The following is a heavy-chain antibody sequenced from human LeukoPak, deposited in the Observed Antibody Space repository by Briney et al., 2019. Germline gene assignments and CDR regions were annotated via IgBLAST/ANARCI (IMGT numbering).Heavy chain of an antibody. CDR2: ISSSGSTI. V-gene: IGHV3-11*04. J-gene: IGHJ4*02. D-gene: IGHD1-26*01. Sequence: GGSLRLSCAASGFTFSDYYMSWIRQAPGKGLEWVSYISSSGSTIYYADSVKGRFTISRGNAKNSLYLQMNSLRAEDTAVNYCARELWELLVDYWGQGTLVTVSS. CDR3: ARELWELLVDY. CDR1: GFTFSDYY.